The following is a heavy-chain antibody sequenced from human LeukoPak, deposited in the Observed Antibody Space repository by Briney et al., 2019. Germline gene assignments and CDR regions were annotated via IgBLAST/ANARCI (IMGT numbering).Heavy chain of an antibody. V-gene: IGHV4-39*01. Sequence: SETLSLTCTVSGGSTSSSNYCWGWIRQPPGKGLEWIGSIYYSGITNYNPSVKSRVTLSLDTSKNQLSLRLNSATAADTAAYFCARLSHYSDSSGYYLGSYYFDFWGQGTLVTVSS. CDR1: GGSTSSSNYC. CDR2: IYYSGIT. CDR3: ARLSHYSDSSGYYLGSYYFDF. D-gene: IGHD3-22*01. J-gene: IGHJ4*02.